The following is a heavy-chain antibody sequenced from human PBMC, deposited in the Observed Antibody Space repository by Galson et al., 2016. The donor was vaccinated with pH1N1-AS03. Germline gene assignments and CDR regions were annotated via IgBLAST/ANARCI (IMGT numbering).Heavy chain of an antibody. CDR3: ARVWGAAAGYFDY. V-gene: IGHV2-70*20. CDR1: GFSLTSPGVC. J-gene: IGHJ4*02. D-gene: IGHD6-13*01. Sequence: PALVKPTQTLTLTCSFFGFSLTSPGVCVTWVRQPPGKALEWLATIDSDDDEYYTTSLKTRLTISKDTSKNQVVLTMTNMDPVDAATYYCARVWGAAAGYFDYWGPGNLVVVSS. CDR2: IDSDDDE.